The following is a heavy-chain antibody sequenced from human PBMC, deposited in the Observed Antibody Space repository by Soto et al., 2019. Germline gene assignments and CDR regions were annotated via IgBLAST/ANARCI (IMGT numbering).Heavy chain of an antibody. D-gene: IGHD1-26*01. CDR3: ARDRGGTYPRGMDV. CDR1: GFTFSNNG. CDR2: IWYNGSNK. J-gene: IGHJ6*02. V-gene: IGHV3-33*01. Sequence: QVQLVESGGGVVQPGRSLRLSCAASGFTFSNNGVHWVRQAPGKGLEWVALIWYNGSNKYYADSVNGRFTISRDNSNNTLFLQMNSLKGEDTAVYYCARDRGGTYPRGMDVWGQGTTVTVSS.